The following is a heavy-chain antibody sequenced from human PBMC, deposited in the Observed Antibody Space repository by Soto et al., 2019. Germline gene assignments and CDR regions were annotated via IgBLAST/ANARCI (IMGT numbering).Heavy chain of an antibody. CDR2: ISAYNGNT. CDR1: GYTFTSYG. J-gene: IGHJ6*02. D-gene: IGHD6-19*01. Sequence: ASVKVSCKASGYTFTSYGISWVRQAPGQGLEWVGWISAYNGNTNYAQKLQGRVTMTTDTSTSTAYMELRSLRSDDTAVYYCARDSDSSGYYYGMDVWGQGTTVTVSS. V-gene: IGHV1-18*01. CDR3: ARDSDSSGYYYGMDV.